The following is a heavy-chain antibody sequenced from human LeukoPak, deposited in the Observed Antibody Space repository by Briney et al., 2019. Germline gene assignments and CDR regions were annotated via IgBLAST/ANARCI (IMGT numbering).Heavy chain of an antibody. Sequence: PGGSLRLSCAASGFTFSTYAMNWVRQAPGKGLGWVSCIIGNGGRTYYADSVKGRFTISRDNSKNTLYLQMNSLRAEDTAVYYCAKDYRPDGLYDIDYWGQGTQVTVSS. J-gene: IGHJ4*02. CDR1: GFTFSTYA. CDR3: AKDYRPDGLYDIDY. D-gene: IGHD3-9*01. V-gene: IGHV3-23*01. CDR2: IIGNGGRT.